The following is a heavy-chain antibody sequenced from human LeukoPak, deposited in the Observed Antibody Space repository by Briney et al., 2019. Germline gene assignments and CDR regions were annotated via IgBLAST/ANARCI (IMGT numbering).Heavy chain of an antibody. CDR2: IYTSGST. D-gene: IGHD6-6*01. J-gene: IGHJ6*03. CDR1: GGSISSYY. CDR3: ARGVLPLFSIAARHNYYYYMDV. V-gene: IGHV4-4*09. Sequence: SETLSLTCTVSGGSISSYYWSWIRQPPGKGLEWIGYIYTSGSTNYNPSLKSRVTISVDTSKNQFSLKLSSVTAADTAVYYCARGVLPLFSIAARHNYYYYMDVWGKGTTVTVSS.